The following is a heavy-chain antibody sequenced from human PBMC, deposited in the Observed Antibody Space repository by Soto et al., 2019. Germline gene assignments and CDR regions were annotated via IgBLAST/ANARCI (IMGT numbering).Heavy chain of an antibody. CDR3: ARWLGGYGGNGMDV. CDR1: GGTFSSYA. CDR2: IIPIFGTA. V-gene: IGHV1-69*06. D-gene: IGHD6-25*01. Sequence: QVQLVQSGAEVKKPGSSVKVSCKASGGTFSSYAISWVRQAPGQGLEWMGGIIPIFGTANYAQKFQGRVTITADKSTSTDYMELSSLRSEDTAVDYCARWLGGYGGNGMDVWGQGTTVTVSS. J-gene: IGHJ6*02.